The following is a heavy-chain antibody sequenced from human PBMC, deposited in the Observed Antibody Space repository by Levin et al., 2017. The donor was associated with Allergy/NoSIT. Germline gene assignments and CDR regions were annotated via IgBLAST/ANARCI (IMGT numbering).Heavy chain of an antibody. CDR3: ARVPSLLSGYYYWYFDL. Sequence: SQTLSLTCTVSGGSISSSSYYWGWIRQPPGKGLEWIGSVFYSGSTYYNPSLKNRVTISVDTSKKQFSLKLSSVTAADTAVYYCARVPSLLSGYYYWYFDLWGRGTLVTVSS. CDR2: VFYSGST. CDR1: GGSISSSSYY. V-gene: IGHV4-39*07. D-gene: IGHD5-12*01. J-gene: IGHJ2*01.